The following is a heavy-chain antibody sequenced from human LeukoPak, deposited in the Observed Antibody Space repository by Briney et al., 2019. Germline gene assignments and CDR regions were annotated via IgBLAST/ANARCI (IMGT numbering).Heavy chain of an antibody. CDR3: AAAYLNPRFLEWPNYYYYGMDV. V-gene: IGHV1-58*01. J-gene: IGHJ6*02. Sequence: ASVKVSCKASGFPFTSSAVQWVRQARGQRLEWIGWIVVGSGNTNYAQKFQVRVTITRDMSTSTAYMELSSLRSEDTAVYYCAAAYLNPRFLEWPNYYYYGMDVWGQGTTVTVSS. CDR1: GFPFTSSA. D-gene: IGHD3-3*01. CDR2: IVVGSGNT.